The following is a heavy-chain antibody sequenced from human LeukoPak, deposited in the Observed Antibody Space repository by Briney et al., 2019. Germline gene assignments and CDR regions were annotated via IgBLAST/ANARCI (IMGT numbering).Heavy chain of an antibody. D-gene: IGHD3-3*01. CDR3: ARDLRFYFDC. CDR1: GFTFTNYG. Sequence: GGSLRLSCAASGFTFTNYGFHWVRQAPGKGREWVAVIWYDGSNKYYADSVKGRFTISRDNSKNTLYLQMDSLRAEDTAVYYCARDLRFYFDCWGQGTLVTVSS. CDR2: IWYDGSNK. J-gene: IGHJ4*02. V-gene: IGHV3-33*01.